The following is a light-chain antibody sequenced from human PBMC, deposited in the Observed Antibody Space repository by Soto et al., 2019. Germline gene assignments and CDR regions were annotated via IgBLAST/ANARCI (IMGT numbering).Light chain of an antibody. Sequence: VLTQYPDTLSLSPGQKVTLSCRASQSVSNNYLAWYQQKPGQAPRLLIYGASSRAIGIPDRLSGSVSGSDFILTINRMEPEDFAVYYCQQYGSSHTFGQGTRLEIK. V-gene: IGKV3-20*01. CDR1: QSVSNNY. CDR3: QQYGSSHT. J-gene: IGKJ5*01. CDR2: GAS.